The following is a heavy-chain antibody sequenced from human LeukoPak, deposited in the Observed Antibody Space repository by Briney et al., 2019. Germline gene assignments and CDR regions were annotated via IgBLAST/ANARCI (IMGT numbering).Heavy chain of an antibody. D-gene: IGHD6-19*01. CDR3: ARVESLQWLAYYHYYMDV. CDR2: ISPYNGNT. CDR1: GYIFINYG. Sequence: GASVKVSCKASGYIFINYGISWVRQAPGQGLEWMGWISPYNGNTNYAQKFQGRVTMTTDTSTNTAYMELRSLRSDDTAVYYCARVESLQWLAYYHYYMDVWGKGTTVTISS. J-gene: IGHJ6*03. V-gene: IGHV1-18*01.